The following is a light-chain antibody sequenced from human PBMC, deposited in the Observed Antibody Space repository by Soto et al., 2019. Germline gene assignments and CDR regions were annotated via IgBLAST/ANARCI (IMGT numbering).Light chain of an antibody. V-gene: IGKV1-33*01. CDR3: QQYDNGPLN. CDR1: QDISDY. J-gene: IGKJ4*01. Sequence: DFRMTQSPSSLSASVGDRVTITCQASQDISDYLNWYQQKPGRAPKLLIYDASNLETGVPSRFSGSGSGTDFTLTISSLQPDDIATYYCQQYDNGPLNFGGGTKVEIK. CDR2: DAS.